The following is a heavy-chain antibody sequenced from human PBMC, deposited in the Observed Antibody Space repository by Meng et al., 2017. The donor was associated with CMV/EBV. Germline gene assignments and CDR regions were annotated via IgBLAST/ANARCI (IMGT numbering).Heavy chain of an antibody. Sequence: GGSLRLSCAASGFTFSSYAMSWVRPAPGKGLEWVSAISGSGGSTYYADSVKGRFTISRDNSKNTLYLQMNSLRAEDTAVYYCAKDPPTPGFLEWLSDSYYYGMDVWGQGTTVTVSS. CDR2: ISGSGGST. J-gene: IGHJ6*02. D-gene: IGHD3-3*01. V-gene: IGHV3-23*01. CDR1: GFTFSSYA. CDR3: AKDPPTPGFLEWLSDSYYYGMDV.